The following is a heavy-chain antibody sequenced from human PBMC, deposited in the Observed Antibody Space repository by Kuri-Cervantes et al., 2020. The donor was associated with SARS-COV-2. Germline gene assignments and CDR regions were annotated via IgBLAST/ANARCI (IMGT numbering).Heavy chain of an antibody. V-gene: IGHV4-39*01. Sequence: SETLSLTCTVSGGSISSTSYYWGWVRQPPGKGLEWIGSINYSGSTYYNPSLKSRVTISVDTSKNQFSLKLSSVTAADTAVYYCARHVVSGWSGYFDYWGQGTLVTVSS. CDR3: ARHVVSGWSGYFDY. CDR1: GGSISSTSYY. CDR2: INYSGST. J-gene: IGHJ4*02. D-gene: IGHD3-3*01.